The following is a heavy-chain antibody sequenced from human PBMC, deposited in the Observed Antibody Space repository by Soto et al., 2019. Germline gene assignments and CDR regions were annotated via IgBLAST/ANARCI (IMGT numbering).Heavy chain of an antibody. CDR1: GYFFTNYY. CDR2: INPSGGTT. D-gene: IGHD3-9*01. V-gene: IGHV1-46*01. Sequence: QVQLVQSGAEVKKPGASVKVSCKASGYFFTNYYIHWVRQAPGQGLEWMGLINPSGGTTNYAQKFQGRVTMTRDTSTRTVFMELSSLRAEDTAVYYCARALHYHDATGYTGYFQHWGQGTLVTVSS. J-gene: IGHJ1*01. CDR3: ARALHYHDATGYTGYFQH.